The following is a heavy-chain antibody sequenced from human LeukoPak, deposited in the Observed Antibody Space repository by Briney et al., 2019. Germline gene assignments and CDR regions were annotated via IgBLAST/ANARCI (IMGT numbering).Heavy chain of an antibody. CDR1: GFTFSSYW. CDR3: AKVGSGWYYFDY. CDR2: VSGSGVST. D-gene: IGHD6-19*01. V-gene: IGHV3-23*01. J-gene: IGHJ4*02. Sequence: PGGSLRLSCAASGFTFSSYWMSWVRQAPGKGLEWVSAVSGSGVSTYYADSVKGRFTISRDNSKNTLYLQMYSLRAEDTAVYYCAKVGSGWYYFDYWGQGTLATVSS.